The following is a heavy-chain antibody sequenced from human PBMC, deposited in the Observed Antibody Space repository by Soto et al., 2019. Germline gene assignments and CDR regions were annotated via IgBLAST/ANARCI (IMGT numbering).Heavy chain of an antibody. CDR2: IYHSGST. V-gene: IGHV4-30-2*01. CDR3: ARGYYYGSGFSYYYGMDV. CDR1: GGSISSGGYS. D-gene: IGHD3-10*01. J-gene: IGHJ6*02. Sequence: PSETLSLTCAVSGGSISSGGYSWSWIRQPPGKGLEWIGYIYHSGSTYYNPSLKSRVTISVDRSKNQFSLKLSSVTAADTAVYYCARGYYYGSGFSYYYGMDVWGQGTTVTVSS.